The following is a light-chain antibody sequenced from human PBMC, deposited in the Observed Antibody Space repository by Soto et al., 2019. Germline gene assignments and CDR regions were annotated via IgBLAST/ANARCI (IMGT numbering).Light chain of an antibody. CDR3: SSYTSSGTPVV. CDR1: SSDVGGYNY. V-gene: IGLV2-14*01. CDR2: DVS. Sequence: QSVLTQPASVSGSPGQSITISCTGTSSDVGGYNYVSWYQQHPGKAPKLMIYDVSNRPSGVSNRFSDSKSGNTASLTISGLQAEDEADYYCSSYTSSGTPVVFGGGTKLTVL. J-gene: IGLJ2*01.